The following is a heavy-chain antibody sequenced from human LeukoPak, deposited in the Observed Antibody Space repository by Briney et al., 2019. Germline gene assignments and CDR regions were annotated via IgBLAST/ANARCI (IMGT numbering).Heavy chain of an antibody. Sequence: SETLSLTCTVSGGSISSYYWSWIRQPPGKGLEWIGYIYYSGSTNYNPSLKSRVTISVDTSKNQFSLKLSSVTAADTAVYYCAREIAATVGAFDIWGQGTMVTVSS. CDR2: IYYSGST. J-gene: IGHJ3*02. V-gene: IGHV4-59*01. D-gene: IGHD1-14*01. CDR3: AREIAATVGAFDI. CDR1: GGSISSYY.